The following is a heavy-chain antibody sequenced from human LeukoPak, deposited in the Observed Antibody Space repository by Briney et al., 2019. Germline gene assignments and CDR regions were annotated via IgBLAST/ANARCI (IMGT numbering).Heavy chain of an antibody. D-gene: IGHD4-17*01. J-gene: IGHJ4*02. V-gene: IGHV3-23*01. CDR3: XXXXXXXXXGDYWPVDY. CDR1: GFTFSSYA. Sequence: PGGSLRLSCAASGFTFSSYAMSWVRQAPGKGLEWVSAISGSGGSTYYADSVKGRFTISRDNSKNTLYLQMNSLRAEDTAVYYXXXXXXXXXXGDYWPVDYWGQGTLVTVSS. CDR2: ISGSGGST.